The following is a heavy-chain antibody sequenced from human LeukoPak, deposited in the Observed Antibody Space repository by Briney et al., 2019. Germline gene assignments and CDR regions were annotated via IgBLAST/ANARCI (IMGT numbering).Heavy chain of an antibody. D-gene: IGHD4-11*01. V-gene: IGHV3-33*06. CDR2: IWSGGTNQ. J-gene: IGHJ4*02. CDR1: GFTFSHYD. Sequence: GGSLRLPCAASGFTFSHYDFHWVRQAPGKGLEWVAVIWSGGTNQFYADSVKGRFTISRDSSQKTVYLEMHSLRTEDTAMYYCAKDAQRGFDYSNSLEYWGPGTLVTVSS. CDR3: AKDAQRGFDYSNSLEY.